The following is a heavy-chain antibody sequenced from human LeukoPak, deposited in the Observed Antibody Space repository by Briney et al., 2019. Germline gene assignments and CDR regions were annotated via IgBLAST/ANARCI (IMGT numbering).Heavy chain of an antibody. CDR2: ISYDGSNK. D-gene: IGHD2-15*01. CDR1: GFTFSSYG. V-gene: IGHV3-30*18. Sequence: GGSPRLSCAASGFTFSSYGMHWVRQAPGKGLEWVAVISYDGSNKYYADSVKGRFTISRDNSKNTLYLQMNSLRAEDTAVYYCAKEGGPGTFDIWGQGTMVTVSS. CDR3: AKEGGPGTFDI. J-gene: IGHJ3*02.